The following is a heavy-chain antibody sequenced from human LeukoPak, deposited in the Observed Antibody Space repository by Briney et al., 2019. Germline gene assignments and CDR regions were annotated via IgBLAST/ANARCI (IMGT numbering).Heavy chain of an antibody. V-gene: IGHV3-23*01. CDR2: ISGSGGST. CDR1: GFTFSSYA. D-gene: IGHD5-18*01. CDR3: ARDIQLWVPSHEGSGYYGMDV. J-gene: IGHJ6*02. Sequence: QSGGSLRLSCAASGFTFSSYAMSWVRQAPGKGLEWVSAISGSGGSTYYADSVKGRFTISRDNSKNTLYLQMNSLRAEDTAVYYCARDIQLWVPSHEGSGYYGMDVWGQGTTVTVSS.